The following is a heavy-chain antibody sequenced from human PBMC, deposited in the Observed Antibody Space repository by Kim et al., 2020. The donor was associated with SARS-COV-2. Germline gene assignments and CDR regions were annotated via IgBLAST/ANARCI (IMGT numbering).Heavy chain of an antibody. Sequence: SETLSLTCAVYGGSFSGYYWSWIRQPPGKGLEWIGEINHSGSTNYNPSLKSRVTISVDTSKNQFSLKLSSVTAADTAVYYCARGHRIDQKWELTKGKYGMDVWGQGTTVTVSS. CDR2: INHSGST. V-gene: IGHV4-34*01. CDR1: GGSFSGYY. J-gene: IGHJ6*02. D-gene: IGHD1-26*01. CDR3: ARGHRIDQKWELTKGKYGMDV.